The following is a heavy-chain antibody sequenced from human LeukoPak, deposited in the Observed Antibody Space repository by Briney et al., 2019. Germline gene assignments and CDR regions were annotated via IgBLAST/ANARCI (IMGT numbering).Heavy chain of an antibody. J-gene: IGHJ3*02. CDR3: ARFGSSTWYKGAFDI. V-gene: IGHV4-34*12. D-gene: IGHD6-13*01. CDR2: IVHSGNT. Sequence: SETLSLTCAVYGGSFSGFYWSWIRQPPGKGLEWIGEIVHSGNTKYNPSLKSRVTISVDTSKNQFSLNLTSVTAADTAVYYCARFGSSTWYKGAFDIWGQGTMVTVAS. CDR1: GGSFSGFY.